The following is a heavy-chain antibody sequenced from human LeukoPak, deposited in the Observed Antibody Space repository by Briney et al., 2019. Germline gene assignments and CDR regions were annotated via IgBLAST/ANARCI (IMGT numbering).Heavy chain of an antibody. D-gene: IGHD5-12*01. J-gene: IGHJ3*02. V-gene: IGHV1-18*04. CDR1: GYTFTGHY. CDR3: ARDRGYVFAFDI. Sequence: ASVTVSCTASGYTFTGHYMHWVRQAPGQGLEWMGWISAYNGNTNYAQKLQGRVTMTTDTSTSTAYMELRSLRSDDTAVYYCARDRGYVFAFDIWGQGTMVTVSS. CDR2: ISAYNGNT.